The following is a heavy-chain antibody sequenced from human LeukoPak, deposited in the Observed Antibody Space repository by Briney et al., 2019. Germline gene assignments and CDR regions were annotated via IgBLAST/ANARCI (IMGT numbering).Heavy chain of an antibody. V-gene: IGHV4-34*01. CDR2: INHSGST. J-gene: IGHJ4*02. CDR3: ARVRFVYSYKIDY. CDR1: GGSFSGYY. D-gene: IGHD5-18*01. Sequence: SETLSLTCAVYGGSFSGYYWSWIRQPPGKGLEWIGEINHSGSTNYNPSLKSRVTISVDTSKNQFSLKLSSVTAADTAAYYCARVRFVYSYKIDYWGQGTLVTVSS.